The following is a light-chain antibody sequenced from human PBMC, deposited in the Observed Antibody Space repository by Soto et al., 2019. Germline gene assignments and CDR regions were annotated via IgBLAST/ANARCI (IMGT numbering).Light chain of an antibody. Sequence: QSVLTQPPSASGSPGRSVTISCSGTSSDVGDYNSVSWYQQHTGKAPKLMIYEVSKRPSGVPERFSGSKSGNAASLTVSGLQAEDEADYYCCSYAGSNIWVFGGGTQLTVL. V-gene: IGLV2-8*01. CDR2: EVS. J-gene: IGLJ3*02. CDR1: SSDVGDYNS. CDR3: CSYAGSNIWV.